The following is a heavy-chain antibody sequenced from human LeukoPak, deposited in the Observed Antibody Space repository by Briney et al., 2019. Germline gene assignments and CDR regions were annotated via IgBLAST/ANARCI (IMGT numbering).Heavy chain of an antibody. D-gene: IGHD3-10*01. J-gene: IGHJ6*02. V-gene: IGHV3-30*04. Sequence: GRSLRLSCAVSGFTFSSYAMHWVRQAPGKGLEWVAVISYDGSNKYYAGSVKGRFTISRDNSKNTLYLQMNSLRAEDTAVYYCARDSGSGSYYYYYGMDVWGQGTTVTVYS. CDR2: ISYDGSNK. CDR3: ARDSGSGSYYYYYGMDV. CDR1: GFTFSSYA.